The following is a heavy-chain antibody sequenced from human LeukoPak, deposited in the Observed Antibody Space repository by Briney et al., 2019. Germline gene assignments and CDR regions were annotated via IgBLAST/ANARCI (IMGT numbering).Heavy chain of an antibody. D-gene: IGHD3-10*01. CDR2: ISKDGNSQ. J-gene: IGHJ4*02. CDR3: ADTRSYSFDY. V-gene: IGHV3-30*14. Sequence: PGGSLRLSCAASGFTFSNALDWVRQAPGKGLEWVAVISKDGNSQNYADSVKGRFTISRDSSKNTLYLQMNSLSAEDTAVYYCADTRSYSFDYWGRGTLVAVSS. CDR1: GFTFSNA.